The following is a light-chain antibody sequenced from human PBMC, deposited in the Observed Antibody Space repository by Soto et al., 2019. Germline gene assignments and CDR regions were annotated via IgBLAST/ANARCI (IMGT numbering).Light chain of an antibody. CDR3: QQYNNWHPLT. J-gene: IGKJ4*01. CDR2: TAS. V-gene: IGKV1-27*01. CDR1: QGIGTS. Sequence: DIQMTQSPPSLSASVGDSVTITCRASQGIGTSLAWYQQKPGKVPKLLIYTASTLQSGVPSRFSGSGSGTDFTLTISSLQSEDSAVYYCQQYNNWHPLTFGGGTKVEIK.